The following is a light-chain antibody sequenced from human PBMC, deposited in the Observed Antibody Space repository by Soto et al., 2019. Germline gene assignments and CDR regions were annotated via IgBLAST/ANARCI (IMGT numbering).Light chain of an antibody. CDR2: GAF. CDR1: QSVSNNY. Sequence: EIVLTQSPGTLSLSPGERATLSCRASQSVSNNYLAWYQQKPRQAPRLLIYGAFNRAAGIPDRFSGSGSGTDFTLTSSILEREDLAVYYCQQYGSAGTFGQGNKVEI. J-gene: IGKJ1*01. CDR3: QQYGSAGT. V-gene: IGKV3-20*01.